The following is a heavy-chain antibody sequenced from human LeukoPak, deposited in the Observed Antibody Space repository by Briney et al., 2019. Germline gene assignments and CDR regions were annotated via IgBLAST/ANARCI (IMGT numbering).Heavy chain of an antibody. Sequence: GASVKVSCKASGYTFTSYFMHWVRQAPGQGLEWMGIINPSGGSTSYVRKFQGRVTMTRDTSTSTVYMELSSLRSEDTAVYYCTRSSGSYEIDYWGQGTPVTVSS. D-gene: IGHD1-26*01. J-gene: IGHJ4*02. CDR2: INPSGGST. V-gene: IGHV1-46*01. CDR1: GYTFTSYF. CDR3: TRSSGSYEIDY.